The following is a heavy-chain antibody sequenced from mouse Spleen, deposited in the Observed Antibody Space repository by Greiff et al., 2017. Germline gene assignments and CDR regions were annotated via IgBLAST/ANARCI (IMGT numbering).Heavy chain of an antibody. D-gene: IGHD2-14*01. V-gene: IGHV5-9-4*01. J-gene: IGHJ2*01. CDR2: ISSGGSYT. Sequence: DVKLVESGGGLVKPGGSLKLSCAASGFTFSSYAMSWVRQSPEKRLEWVAEISSGGSYTYYPDTVTGRFTISRDNAKNTLYLEMSSLRSEDTAMYYCVRNYRSYFDYWGQGTTLTVSS. CDR3: VRNYRSYFDY. CDR1: GFTFSSYA.